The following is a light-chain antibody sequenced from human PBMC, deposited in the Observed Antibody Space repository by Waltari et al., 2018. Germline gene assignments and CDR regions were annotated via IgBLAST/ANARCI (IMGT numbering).Light chain of an antibody. V-gene: IGLV2-8*01. CDR3: SSYAGSNNYV. CDR2: EVN. J-gene: IGLJ1*01. CDR1: TSDVRGYDF. Sequence: QSALTQSPSPSGSLGQSVSLSCPGTTSDVRGYDFVSWYQQHPRKAPKLMIYEVNKRPSGVPGRFSGSKSGNTASLTVSGLQADDEADYYCSSYAGSNNYVFGSGTKVTVL.